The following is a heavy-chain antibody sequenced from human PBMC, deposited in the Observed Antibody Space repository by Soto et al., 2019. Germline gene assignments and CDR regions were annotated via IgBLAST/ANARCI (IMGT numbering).Heavy chain of an antibody. CDR2: IWYDGSNK. J-gene: IGHJ4*02. CDR1: GFTFSSYG. CDR3: ARALPLRYFDWLLDDGEFDY. V-gene: IGHV3-33*01. D-gene: IGHD3-9*01. Sequence: QVQLVESGGGVVQPGRSQRLSCAASGFTFSSYGMHWVRQAPGKGLEWVAVIWYDGSNKYYADSVKGRFTISRDNSKNTLYLQMNSLRAEDTAVYYCARALPLRYFDWLLDDGEFDYWGQGTLVTVSS.